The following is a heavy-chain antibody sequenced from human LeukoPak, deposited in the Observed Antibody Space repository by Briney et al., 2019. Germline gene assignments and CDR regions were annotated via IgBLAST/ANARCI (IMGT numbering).Heavy chain of an antibody. D-gene: IGHD3-10*01. J-gene: IGHJ6*03. CDR3: ARDSRFGELSNYYYMDV. V-gene: IGHV4-31*03. CDR2: IYYSGST. CDR1: GGSISSGGYY. Sequence: SQTLSLTCTVSGGSISSGGYYWSWIRQHPGKGLEWIGYIYYSGSTYYNPSLKSRVTISVDTSKNQFSLKLSSVTAADTAVYYCARDSRFGELSNYYYMDVWGKGTTVTVSS.